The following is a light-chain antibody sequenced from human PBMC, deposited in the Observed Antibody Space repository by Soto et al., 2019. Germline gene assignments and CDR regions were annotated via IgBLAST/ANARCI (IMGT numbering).Light chain of an antibody. Sequence: EIVMTQSPATLSVSPGERATLSCRASQSVNNNLAWYQQKPGQAPRLLIYGASTRATGFPARFSGSGSGTDFTLTISSLQSEDFAVYYWQQYYNWPPFTFGQGTKLEIK. J-gene: IGKJ2*01. CDR3: QQYYNWPPFT. V-gene: IGKV3-15*01. CDR2: GAS. CDR1: QSVNNN.